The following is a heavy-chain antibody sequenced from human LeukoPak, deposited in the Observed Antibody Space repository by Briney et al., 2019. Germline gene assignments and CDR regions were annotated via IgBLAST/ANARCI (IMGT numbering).Heavy chain of an antibody. V-gene: IGHV3-49*04. D-gene: IGHD6-13*01. CDR2: IRSKAYGGTT. CDR3: TRVPQPDYYYGMDV. J-gene: IGHJ6*02. CDR1: GFNSSSYG. Sequence: GGSLRLSCAASGFNSSSYGMHWVRQAPGKGLEWVGLIRSKAYGGTTEYAASMKGRFTISRDDSKTIAYLQMNSLKTEDTALYYCTRVPQPDYYYGMDVWGQGTTVSVSS.